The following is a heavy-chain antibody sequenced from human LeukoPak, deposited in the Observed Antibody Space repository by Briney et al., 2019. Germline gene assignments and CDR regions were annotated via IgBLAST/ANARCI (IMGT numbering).Heavy chain of an antibody. D-gene: IGHD3-22*01. CDR3: ARDNYPNYYDSSGYYYYYYMDV. V-gene: IGHV4-59*12. CDR2: VHYSGSS. CDR1: GDSISSYY. J-gene: IGHJ6*03. Sequence: PSETLSLTCTVSGDSISSYYWSWIRQPPGKGLEWIGYVHYSGSSAYIASLKSRVTMSVDTSKNQFSLKLSSVTAADTAVYYCARDNYPNYYDSSGYYYYYYMDVWGKGTTVTVSS.